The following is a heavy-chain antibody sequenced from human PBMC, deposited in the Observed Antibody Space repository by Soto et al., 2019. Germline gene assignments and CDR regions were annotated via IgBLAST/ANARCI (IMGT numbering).Heavy chain of an antibody. J-gene: IGHJ6*02. Sequence: SETLSLTCAVSGGSISSSNWWSWVRQPPGKGLEWIGEIYHSGSTNYNPSLKSRVTISVDKSKNQLSLKLSSVTAADTAVYYCARFYDILTGYHPYYYYYGMDVWGQGTTVTVSS. CDR3: ARFYDILTGYHPYYYYYGMDV. CDR2: IYHSGST. CDR1: GGSISSSNW. D-gene: IGHD3-9*01. V-gene: IGHV4-4*02.